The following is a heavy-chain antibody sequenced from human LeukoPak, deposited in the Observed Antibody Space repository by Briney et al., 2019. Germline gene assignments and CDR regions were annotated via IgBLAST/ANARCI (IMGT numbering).Heavy chain of an antibody. CDR3: ARGYYYDSSGYYYGGYYFDY. CDR2: IYYSGST. CDR1: GGSINNYY. D-gene: IGHD3-22*01. V-gene: IGHV4-59*12. J-gene: IGHJ4*02. Sequence: SETLSLTCTVSGGSINNYYWSWIRQPPGRGLEWIGYIYYSGSTNYNPSLKSRVTISLDTSKNQFSLKLSSVTAADTAVYYCARGYYYDSSGYYYGGYYFDYWGQGTLVTVSS.